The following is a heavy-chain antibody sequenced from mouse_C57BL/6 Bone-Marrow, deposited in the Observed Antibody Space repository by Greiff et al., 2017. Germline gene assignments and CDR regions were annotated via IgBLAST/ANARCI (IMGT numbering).Heavy chain of an antibody. D-gene: IGHD2-2*01. CDR1: GFTFSSYG. V-gene: IGHV5-6*02. Sequence: EVMLVESGGDLVKPGGSLKLSCAASGFTFSSYGMSWVRQTPDKRLEWVATISSGGSYTYYPDSVKGRFTISRDNAKNTLYLQMSSLKSEDTAMYYCARRGVTTGNWFAYWGQGTLVTVSA. CDR2: ISSGGSYT. J-gene: IGHJ3*01. CDR3: ARRGVTTGNWFAY.